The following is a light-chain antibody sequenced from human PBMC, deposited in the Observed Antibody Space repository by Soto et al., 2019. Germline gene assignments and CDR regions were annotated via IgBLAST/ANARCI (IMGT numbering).Light chain of an antibody. Sequence: EMVLTQSPATLSLSPGESATHSCRASQSVSSYLAWYQQKPGQAPRLLFFDASDRATGIPARFSGSGSGTDFTLTISSLEPEDFAVYHCQQRSNWPYTFGQGTKLEIK. CDR1: QSVSSY. J-gene: IGKJ2*01. CDR2: DAS. V-gene: IGKV3-11*01. CDR3: QQRSNWPYT.